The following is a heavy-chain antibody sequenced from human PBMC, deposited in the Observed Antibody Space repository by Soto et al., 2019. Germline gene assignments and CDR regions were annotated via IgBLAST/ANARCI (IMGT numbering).Heavy chain of an antibody. CDR2: ISGRGDRT. D-gene: IGHD5-18*01. Sequence: EVQVLESGGGLVQPGGSLRLSCEASGFTFSTYAMRWVRQAPGKGLEWVSGISGRGDRTYYADSVKGRFTISRDNSKNTLYLQVNSLRAEDTAVYYCSKGSGYSFGLLDHWGQGTLVTVSS. J-gene: IGHJ4*02. CDR1: GFTFSTYA. V-gene: IGHV3-23*01. CDR3: SKGSGYSFGLLDH.